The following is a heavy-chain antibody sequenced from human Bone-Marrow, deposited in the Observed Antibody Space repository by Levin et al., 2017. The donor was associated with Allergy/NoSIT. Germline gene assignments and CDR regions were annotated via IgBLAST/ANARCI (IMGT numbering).Heavy chain of an antibody. V-gene: IGHV3-30*04. Sequence: AGGSLRLSCAASGFTFRSHFLHWVRQPPGKGLEWVAVISSDGGKEYYADSVKGRFTISRDNPKNTLYLQMNNLTAEDTAVHYCAVTGSYSGLNDAFDMWGQGTMVTVSS. D-gene: IGHD3-10*01. CDR3: AVTGSYSGLNDAFDM. CDR2: ISSDGGKE. J-gene: IGHJ3*02. CDR1: GFTFRSHF.